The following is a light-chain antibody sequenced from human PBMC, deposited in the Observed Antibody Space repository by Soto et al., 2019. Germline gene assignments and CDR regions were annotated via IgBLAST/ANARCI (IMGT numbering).Light chain of an antibody. CDR1: QSVSSSY. J-gene: IGKJ2*01. V-gene: IGKV3-20*01. CDR2: GAS. CDR3: QQYGSSSYT. Sequence: EIVLTQSPGTLSLSPGERATLSCRASQSVSSSYLAWYEQNPGQAPRLRIYGASSRSTGIPDRFSGSGSGTDFPLTISRLEPEEFAVYFCQQYGSSSYTFGQGTKLEIK.